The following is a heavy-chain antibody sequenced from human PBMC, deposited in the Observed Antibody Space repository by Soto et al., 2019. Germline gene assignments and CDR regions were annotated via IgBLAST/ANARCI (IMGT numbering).Heavy chain of an antibody. CDR2: VNHSGST. D-gene: IGHD3-3*01. CDR3: ARVARYDFWSGYYTGEDYYYYYMDV. CDR1: GGSFSGDY. Sequence: PSETLSLTCAVYGGSFSGDYWSWIRQPPWKGLEWIGEVNHSGSTNYNPSLKSRVTISVDTSKNQFSLKLSFVTAADTAVYYCARVARYDFWSGYYTGEDYYYYYMDVWGKGTTVTVSS. J-gene: IGHJ6*03. V-gene: IGHV4-34*01.